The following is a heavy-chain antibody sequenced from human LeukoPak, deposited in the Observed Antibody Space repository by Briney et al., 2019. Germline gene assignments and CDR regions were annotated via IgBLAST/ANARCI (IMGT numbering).Heavy chain of an antibody. D-gene: IGHD6-13*01. CDR1: GFTFSSYE. CDR2: ISSSGSTI. Sequence: PGGSLRLSCAASGFTFSSYEMNWVRQAPGKGLEWVSYISSSGSTIYYADSVKGRFTISRDNAKNSLYLQMDSLRAEDTAVYYCAKDRGSSWGYYFDYWGQGTLVTVSS. V-gene: IGHV3-48*03. J-gene: IGHJ4*02. CDR3: AKDRGSSWGYYFDY.